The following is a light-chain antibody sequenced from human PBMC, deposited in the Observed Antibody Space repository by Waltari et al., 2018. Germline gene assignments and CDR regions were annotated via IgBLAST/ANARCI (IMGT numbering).Light chain of an antibody. Sequence: HSVLTQPPSASGTPGQRVTLPCSGSRSHIGTHYVDWYQQLPGTAPKLLSYKYDQRPSGVPARFAVSKSGTSASLAISGLRSEDEADYYCATWDDGLSGVFGGGTKLTVL. CDR2: KYD. J-gene: IGLJ2*01. CDR1: RSHIGTHY. V-gene: IGLV1-47*01. CDR3: ATWDDGLSGV.